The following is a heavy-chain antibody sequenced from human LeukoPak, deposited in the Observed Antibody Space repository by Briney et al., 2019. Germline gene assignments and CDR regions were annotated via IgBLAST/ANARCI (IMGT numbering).Heavy chain of an antibody. CDR2: IYHSGST. Sequence: SETLSLTCTVSGYSISSGYYWGWIRPPPGKGLEWSGRIYHSGSTYYNPSLKSRVTISVDTSKNQFSLKLSSVTAADTAVYYCAREKAYYGDYVGGDAFDIWGQGTMVTVSS. D-gene: IGHD4-17*01. J-gene: IGHJ3*02. CDR3: AREKAYYGDYVGGDAFDI. CDR1: GYSISSGYY. V-gene: IGHV4-38-2*02.